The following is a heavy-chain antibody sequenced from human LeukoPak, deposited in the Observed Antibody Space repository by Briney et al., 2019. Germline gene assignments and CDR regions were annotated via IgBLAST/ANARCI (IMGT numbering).Heavy chain of an antibody. D-gene: IGHD6-13*01. Sequence: SETLSLTCIVSGGSISSYYWSWIRQPPGKGLEWIGHIYYSGSTNYNPSLKSRVTISVDTSKNQFSLKLSSVTAADTAVYYCARHGVAAIDYWGLGTLVTVSS. CDR2: IYYSGST. J-gene: IGHJ4*02. CDR3: ARHGVAAIDY. CDR1: GGSISSYY. V-gene: IGHV4-59*08.